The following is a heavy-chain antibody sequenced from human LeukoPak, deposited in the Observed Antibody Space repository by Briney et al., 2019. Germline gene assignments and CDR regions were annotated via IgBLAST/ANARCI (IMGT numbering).Heavy chain of an antibody. CDR3: ARNQLLSFDAFDI. J-gene: IGHJ3*02. D-gene: IGHD2-2*01. CDR2: IYYSGST. CDR1: GGSMRSYY. Sequence: SETLSLTCTVSGGSMRSYYWSWIRQPPGKGPEWIGYIYYSGSTNYNPSLKSRVTISVDTSKNHFSLKLSSVTAADTAVYYCARNQLLSFDAFDIWGQGTMVTVSS. V-gene: IGHV4-59*08.